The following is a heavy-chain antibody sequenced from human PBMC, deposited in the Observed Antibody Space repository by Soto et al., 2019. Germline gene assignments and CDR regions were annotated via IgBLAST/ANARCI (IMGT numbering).Heavy chain of an antibody. V-gene: IGHV3-30*18. CDR1: GFTFSGYG. Sequence: GGSLRLSCAASGFTFSGYGMHWVRQAPGKGLEWVAVISYDGSNKYYADSVKGRFTISRDNSKNTLYLQMNSLRAEDTAVYYCAKAIVTMVRGVIITYGMDVWGQGTTVTVSS. CDR2: ISYDGSNK. D-gene: IGHD3-10*01. J-gene: IGHJ6*02. CDR3: AKAIVTMVRGVIITYGMDV.